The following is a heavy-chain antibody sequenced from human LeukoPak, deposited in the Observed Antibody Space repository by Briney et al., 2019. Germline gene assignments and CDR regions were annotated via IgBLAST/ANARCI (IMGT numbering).Heavy chain of an antibody. CDR1: GGSISSNDYY. V-gene: IGHV4-61*08. CDR2: IHYSGST. Sequence: PSQTLSLTCTVSGGSISSNDYYWSWIRQPPGKGLEWIGYIHYSGSTNYNPSLKSRVTISVDTSKNQFSLKLSSVTAADTAVYYCARASITYYYYYYMGVWGKGTTVTVSS. J-gene: IGHJ6*03. D-gene: IGHD1-14*01. CDR3: ARASITYYYYYYMGV.